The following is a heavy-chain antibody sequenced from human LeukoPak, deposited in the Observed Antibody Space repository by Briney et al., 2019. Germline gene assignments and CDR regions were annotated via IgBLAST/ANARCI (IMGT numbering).Heavy chain of an antibody. J-gene: IGHJ5*02. CDR3: ARVPMVRGVIRNWFDP. D-gene: IGHD3-10*01. V-gene: IGHV4-59*01. CDR2: SYYSGST. Sequence: SETLSLTCTVSGGSISSYYWSWIRQPPGKGLDWIGYSYYSGSTNYNPSLKSRVTISVDTSKNQFSLKLSSVTAADTAVYYCARVPMVRGVIRNWFDPWGQGTLVTVSS. CDR1: GGSISSYY.